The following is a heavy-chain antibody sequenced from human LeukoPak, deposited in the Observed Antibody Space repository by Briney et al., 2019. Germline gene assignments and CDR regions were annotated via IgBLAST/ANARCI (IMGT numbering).Heavy chain of an antibody. CDR3: VRGWYRSGWYYFDY. J-gene: IGHJ4*02. CDR1: GYTFTSYD. Sequence: ASVKVSCKASGYTFTSYDINWVRQATGQGLEWMGWMNPNSGNTDYAQKFQGRGTITRNTSIRTPYMELSSLRYEDTAGHYCVRGWYRSGWYYFDYWGQGTLVTVSS. CDR2: MNPNSGNT. D-gene: IGHD6-19*01. V-gene: IGHV1-8*01.